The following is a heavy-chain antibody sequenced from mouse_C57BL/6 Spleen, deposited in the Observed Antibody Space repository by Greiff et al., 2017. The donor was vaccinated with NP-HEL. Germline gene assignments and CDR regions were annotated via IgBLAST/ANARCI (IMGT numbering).Heavy chain of an antibody. CDR1: GYTFTDYY. D-gene: IGHD1-1*01. CDR3: ARDGIYYYAYY. V-gene: IGHV1-76*01. CDR2: LYPGSGNT. Sequence: VPLQQSGAELVRPGASVKLSCKASGYTFTDYYINWVKQRPGQGLEWIARLYPGSGNTYYNEKFKGKATLTAEKSSSTAYMQLSSLTSEDSAVYFCARDGIYYYAYYGGQGTTLTVSS. J-gene: IGHJ2*01.